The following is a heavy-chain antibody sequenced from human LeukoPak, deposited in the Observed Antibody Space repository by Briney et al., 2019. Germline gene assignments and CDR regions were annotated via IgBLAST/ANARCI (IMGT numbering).Heavy chain of an antibody. J-gene: IGHJ4*02. Sequence: PGGSQRLSCAASGFAFGSYWMSWIRQAPGKGLEWVANIKEDGSEKYYLDSVKGRISISRDNAKNSLYLQINSLKVEDRAVYYCATGGWYLAYWGQGTLVTVSS. D-gene: IGHD6-19*01. CDR3: ATGGWYLAY. CDR1: GFAFGSYW. CDR2: IKEDGSEK. V-gene: IGHV3-7*01.